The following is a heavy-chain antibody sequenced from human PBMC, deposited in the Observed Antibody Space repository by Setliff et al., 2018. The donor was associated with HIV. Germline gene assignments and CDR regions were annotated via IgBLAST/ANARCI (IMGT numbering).Heavy chain of an antibody. CDR2: IKEDGGEK. CDR3: AREPHELRYFDWLLYPAYYYYGMDV. Sequence: LRLSCAASGFTFSSYWMHWVRQAPGKGLEWMANIKEDGGEKYYVDSVKGRFTISRDNTKNSLYLQLNSLRAEDTAVYYCAREPHELRYFDWLLYPAYYYYGMDVWGQGTTVTVSS. CDR1: GFTFSSYW. V-gene: IGHV3-7*01. J-gene: IGHJ6*02. D-gene: IGHD3-9*01.